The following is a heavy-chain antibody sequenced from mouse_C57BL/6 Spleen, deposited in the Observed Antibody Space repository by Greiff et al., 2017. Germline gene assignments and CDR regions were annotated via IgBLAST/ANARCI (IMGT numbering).Heavy chain of an antibody. V-gene: IGHV5-9-1*02. J-gene: IGHJ3*01. D-gene: IGHD2-1*01. CDR3: TRKENYGNEFAY. CDR1: GFTFSSYA. CDR2: ISSGGDYI. Sequence: EVMLVESGEGLVKPGGSLKLSCAASGFTFSSYAMSWVRQTPEKRLEWVAYISSGGDYIYYADTVKGRFTISRDNARNTLYLQMSSLKSEDTAMYYCTRKENYGNEFAYWGQGTLVTVSA.